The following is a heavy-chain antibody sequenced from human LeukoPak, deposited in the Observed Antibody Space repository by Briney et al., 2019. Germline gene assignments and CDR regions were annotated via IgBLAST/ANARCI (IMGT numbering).Heavy chain of an antibody. Sequence: EASVKVSCKASGYTFTSYGISWVRQAPGQGLEWMGWISAYNGNTNYAQKLQGRVTMTTDTSTSTAYMELRSPRSDDTAVYYCARDVGYCSSTSCYGQNAFDIWGQGTMVTVSS. J-gene: IGHJ3*02. CDR3: ARDVGYCSSTSCYGQNAFDI. V-gene: IGHV1-18*01. D-gene: IGHD2-2*01. CDR1: GYTFTSYG. CDR2: ISAYNGNT.